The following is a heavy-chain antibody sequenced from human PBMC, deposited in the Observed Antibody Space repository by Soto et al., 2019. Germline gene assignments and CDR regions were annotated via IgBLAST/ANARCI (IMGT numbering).Heavy chain of an antibody. CDR2: IYYSGST. CDR3: ARSGFGDAFDI. CDR1: GGSISSGGYY. V-gene: IGHV4-31*03. D-gene: IGHD3-10*01. Sequence: QVQLQESGPGLVKPSQTLSLTCTVSGGSISSGGYYWSWIRQHPGKGLEWIGYIYYSGSTYYNPSRKSRVTISVAPSKNQFSLKLSSVTAADTAVYYCARSGFGDAFDIWGQGTMVTVSS. J-gene: IGHJ3*02.